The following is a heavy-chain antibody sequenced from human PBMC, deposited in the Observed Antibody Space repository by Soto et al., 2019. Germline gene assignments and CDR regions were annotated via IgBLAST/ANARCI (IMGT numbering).Heavy chain of an antibody. D-gene: IGHD5-12*01. CDR1: GGSISSYY. CDR2: IYYSGST. Sequence: SETLSLTCTVSGGSISSYYWSWIRQPPGKGLEWIGYIYYSGSTNYNPSLKSRVTISVDTSKNQFSLKLSSVTAADTAVYYCARLRDGYNSDWFDPWGQGTLVTVS. V-gene: IGHV4-59*08. J-gene: IGHJ5*02. CDR3: ARLRDGYNSDWFDP.